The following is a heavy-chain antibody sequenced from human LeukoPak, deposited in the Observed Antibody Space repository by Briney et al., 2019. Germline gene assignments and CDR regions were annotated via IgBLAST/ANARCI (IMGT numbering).Heavy chain of an antibody. CDR2: ISWDGDNT. CDR3: AKDLDVAGTINYYYYGMDV. J-gene: IGHJ6*04. Sequence: GGSLRLSCAASGFTFDDYAMHWVRQAPGKGLEWVSLISWDGDNTYYADSVRGRFTNSRDNSKKSLYLQMNSLRAEDTALYYCAKDLDVAGTINYYYYGMDVWGKGTTVTVSS. CDR1: GFTFDDYA. D-gene: IGHD6-19*01. V-gene: IGHV3-43D*04.